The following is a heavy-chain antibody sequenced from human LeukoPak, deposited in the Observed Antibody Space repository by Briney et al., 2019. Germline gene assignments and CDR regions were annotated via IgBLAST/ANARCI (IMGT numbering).Heavy chain of an antibody. D-gene: IGHD6-13*01. J-gene: IGHJ4*02. V-gene: IGHV3-74*01. Sequence: PGGSLRLSCAASGITFSSYWMHWVRQAPGKGLVWVSRIKSEGSSTSYADSVKGRFTISRDNSENSLYLQMNSLRDEDTAVYYCARDGGRDSTYWYYYWGQGTLVTVSS. CDR3: ARDGGRDSTYWYYY. CDR2: IKSEGSST. CDR1: GITFSSYW.